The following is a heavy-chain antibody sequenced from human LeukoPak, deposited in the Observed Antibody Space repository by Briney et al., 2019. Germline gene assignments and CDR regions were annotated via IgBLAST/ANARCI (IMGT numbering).Heavy chain of an antibody. J-gene: IGHJ4*02. CDR2: ISWNSGSI. Sequence: GRSLRLSCAASGFTFDDYAMHWVRQAPGKGLEWVSGISWNSGSIGYADSVKGRFTISRDNAKSSLYLQMNSLRAEDTALYYCAKARIAVAGTVDYWGQGTLVTVSS. CDR3: AKARIAVAGTVDY. V-gene: IGHV3-9*01. D-gene: IGHD6-19*01. CDR1: GFTFDDYA.